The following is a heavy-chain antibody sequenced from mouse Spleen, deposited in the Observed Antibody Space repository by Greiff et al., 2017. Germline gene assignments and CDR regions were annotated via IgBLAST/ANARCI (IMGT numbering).Heavy chain of an antibody. CDR1: GYTFTSYW. J-gene: IGHJ2*01. CDR3: ARRGYSNVFDY. D-gene: IGHD2-5*01. CDR2: IDPSDSET. Sequence: QVQLQQPGAELVRPGSSVKLSCKASGYTFTSYWMHWVKQRPIQGLEWIGNIDPSDSETHYNQKFKDKATLTVDKSSSTAYMQLSSLTSEDSAVYYCARRGYSNVFDYWGQGTTLTVSS. V-gene: IGHV1-52*01.